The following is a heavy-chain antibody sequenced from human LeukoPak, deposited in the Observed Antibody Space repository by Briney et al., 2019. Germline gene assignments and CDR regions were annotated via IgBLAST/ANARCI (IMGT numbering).Heavy chain of an antibody. CDR2: INHSGST. Sequence: SETLSLTCAVSGGSISSSNWWSWVRQPPGKGLEWIGEINHSGSTNYNPSLKSRVTISVDKSKNQFSLKLSSVTAADTAVYYCARDYYGSGSYYRPFDPWGQGTLVTVSS. V-gene: IGHV4-4*02. CDR3: ARDYYGSGSYYRPFDP. J-gene: IGHJ5*02. D-gene: IGHD3-10*01. CDR1: GGSISSSNW.